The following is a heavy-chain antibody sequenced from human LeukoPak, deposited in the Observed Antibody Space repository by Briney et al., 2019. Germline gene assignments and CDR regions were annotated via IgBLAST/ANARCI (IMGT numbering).Heavy chain of an antibody. J-gene: IGHJ6*02. CDR1: GGSISSNL. CDR3: ARGASTGTTRYGMDV. V-gene: IGHV4-59*01. CDR2: IYYTGRT. D-gene: IGHD1-1*01. Sequence: PSETLSLTCTVSGGSISSNLWSWIRQPPGKGLEWIGYIYYTGRTHYNPSLESRVTISVDTSKNQFSLKLTSVTAADSAVYSCARGASTGTTRYGMDVWGQGTTVTVSS.